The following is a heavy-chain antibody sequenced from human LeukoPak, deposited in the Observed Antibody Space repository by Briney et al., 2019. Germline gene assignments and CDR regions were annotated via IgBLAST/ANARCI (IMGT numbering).Heavy chain of an antibody. CDR2: MYLSGTT. D-gene: IGHD3-22*01. CDR1: GDSINSLDL. Sequence: PSETLSLTCTVSGDSINSLDLWSWVRQPPGKGLEWIGEMYLSGTTHSNPSVKSRVTISIDKSKNQFFLNLSSVTAADTAVYYCAGLVGRYSSGLYYYYYDYWGQGTLVTVSS. V-gene: IGHV4-4*02. J-gene: IGHJ4*02. CDR3: AGLVGRYSSGLYYYYYDY.